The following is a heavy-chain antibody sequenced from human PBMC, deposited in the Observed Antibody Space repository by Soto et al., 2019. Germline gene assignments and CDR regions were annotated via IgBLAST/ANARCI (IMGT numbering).Heavy chain of an antibody. CDR1: GFTFSNYS. V-gene: IGHV3-48*01. J-gene: IGHJ5*02. CDR2: ISSRTI. Sequence: EVQLVESGGGLVQPGGSLRLTCAASGFTFSNYSMNWVRQAPGKGLEWVSYISSRTIYYADSVKGRITISRDNAKNSLYLQMNRLRAEDTAVYYCARKTQFLNGFDLWGQGALVTASS. D-gene: IGHD6-19*01. CDR3: ARKTQFLNGFDL.